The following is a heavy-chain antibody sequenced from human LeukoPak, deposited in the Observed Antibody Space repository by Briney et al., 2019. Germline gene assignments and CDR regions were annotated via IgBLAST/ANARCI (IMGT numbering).Heavy chain of an antibody. J-gene: IGHJ4*02. CDR2: ISSSGNSI. D-gene: IGHD6-13*01. CDR3: ARVKRREAAAGTFGY. CDR1: GFTFSTYE. V-gene: IGHV3-48*03. Sequence: GGSLRLSCAASGFTFSTYEMNWVRQAPGKGLEWVSYISSSGNSIYYADSVKGRFTISRDNAKNSLYLQMNSLRAEDTAVYYCARVKRREAAAGTFGYWGQGTLVTVSS.